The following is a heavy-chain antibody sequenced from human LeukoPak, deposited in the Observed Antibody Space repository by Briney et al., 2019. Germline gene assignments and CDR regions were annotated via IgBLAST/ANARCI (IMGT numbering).Heavy chain of an antibody. CDR1: GFTVSSNY. D-gene: IGHD3-10*01. V-gene: IGHV3-53*01. J-gene: IGHJ4*02. Sequence: GGSLRLSCAASGFTVSSNYMSWVRQAPGKGLEWVSVIYSGGSTYYADSVKGRFTFSRDNSKITVYLQMNSLRAEDTAVYYCAKDLFSGTFHGSGTYLELDYWGQGTLVTASS. CDR3: AKDLFSGTFHGSGTYLELDY. CDR2: IYSGGST.